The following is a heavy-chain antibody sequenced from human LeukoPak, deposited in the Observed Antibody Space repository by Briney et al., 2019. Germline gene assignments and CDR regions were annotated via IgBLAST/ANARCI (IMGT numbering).Heavy chain of an antibody. Sequence: GGSLRLSCAASGFTFSSYNMNWVRQAPGKGLEWVSSISTSSNYIYYADSVKGRFTISRDNAENSLYLQMNSLRAEDTAVYYCARASLTDLSPLDVWGKGTTVTVSS. D-gene: IGHD4/OR15-4a*01. V-gene: IGHV3-21*01. CDR1: GFTFSSYN. CDR3: ARASLTDLSPLDV. CDR2: ISTSSNYI. J-gene: IGHJ6*04.